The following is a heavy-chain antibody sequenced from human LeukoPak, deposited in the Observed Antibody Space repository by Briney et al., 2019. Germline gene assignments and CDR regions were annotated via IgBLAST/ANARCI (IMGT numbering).Heavy chain of an antibody. J-gene: IGHJ6*02. CDR2: TYPGDSDS. CDR1: GYIFTNYW. Sequence: GESLKISCKGSGYIFTNYWIAWVRQMPGKGLEWMGVTYPGDSDSRYSPSFQGQVIISVDKSISTAYLQWNSLKASDTAMYYCARTYYYDSSGPPYYYGMDVWGQGTTVTVSS. CDR3: ARTYYYDSSGPPYYYGMDV. D-gene: IGHD3-22*01. V-gene: IGHV5-51*01.